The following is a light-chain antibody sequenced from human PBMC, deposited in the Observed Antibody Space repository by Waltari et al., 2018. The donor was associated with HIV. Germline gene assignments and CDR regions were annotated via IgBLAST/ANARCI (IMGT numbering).Light chain of an antibody. CDR2: RND. CDR1: SSNVGKNY. CDR3: ASWDDALSSWL. J-gene: IGLJ6*01. V-gene: IGLV1-47*01. Sequence: QSGLRQPPSTSRPPGQRVVISCSGSSSNVGKNYVSWFQQLPGAAPRLLIYRNDRRPSGVPDLCTAAKSGTSASLVISGLRSDDEAEYFCASWDDALSSWLFGGGTKLTVL.